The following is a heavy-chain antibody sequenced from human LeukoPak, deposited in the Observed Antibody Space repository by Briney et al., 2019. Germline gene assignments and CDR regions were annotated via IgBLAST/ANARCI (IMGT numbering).Heavy chain of an antibody. D-gene: IGHD4-17*01. J-gene: IGHJ5*02. CDR2: INWNGGST. CDR1: GFTFDDYG. CDR3: ARSYGLGLFDP. V-gene: IGHV3-20*01. Sequence: GGSLRLSCAASGFTFDDYGMSWVRQAPGKGLEWVSGINWNGGSTGYADSVKGRFTISRDNAKNSLYLQMNSLRAEGTALYHCARSYGLGLFDPWGQGTLVTVSS.